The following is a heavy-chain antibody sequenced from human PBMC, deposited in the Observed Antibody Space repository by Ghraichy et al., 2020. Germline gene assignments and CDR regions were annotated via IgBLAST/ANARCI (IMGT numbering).Heavy chain of an antibody. CDR2: ISAYNGNT. D-gene: IGHD6-13*01. CDR1: GYTFTSYG. Sequence: ASVKVSCKASGYTFTSYGISWVRQAPGQGLEWMGWISAYNGNTEYAQNFQGSVTMTTDTSTSTAYMELRSLTSDDTAVYYCARSMYSNNWYGGYYFDYWGQGTLVTVSS. CDR3: ARSMYSNNWYGGYYFDY. J-gene: IGHJ4*02. V-gene: IGHV1-18*01.